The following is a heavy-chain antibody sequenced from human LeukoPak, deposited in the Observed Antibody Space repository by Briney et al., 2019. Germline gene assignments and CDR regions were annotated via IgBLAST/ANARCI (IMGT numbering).Heavy chain of an antibody. V-gene: IGHV4-39*01. Sequence: SETLSLTCTVSGGSISSSSYYWGWIRQPPGKGLEWIGSIYYSGSAYYNPSLKSRVTISVDTSKSQVSLKLSSVTAADMAVYYCASWLWKHDYWGQGTLVTVSS. CDR1: GGSISSSSYY. CDR3: ASWLWKHDY. J-gene: IGHJ4*02. CDR2: IYYSGSA. D-gene: IGHD5-18*01.